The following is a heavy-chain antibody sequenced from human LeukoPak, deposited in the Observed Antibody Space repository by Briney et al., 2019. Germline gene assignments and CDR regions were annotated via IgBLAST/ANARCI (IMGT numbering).Heavy chain of an antibody. D-gene: IGHD6-19*01. V-gene: IGHV3-7*01. J-gene: IGHJ4*02. Sequence: GGSPRLSCAASGFTFTDYYMSWIRQAPGKGLEWLANIKEDGSIQYYLDSVRGRFTISRDNAKTSVYLQLNSLRADDTAVYYCARDVWTGVAVSDYWGQGTLVTVSS. CDR3: ARDVWTGVAVSDY. CDR2: IKEDGSIQ. CDR1: GFTFTDYY.